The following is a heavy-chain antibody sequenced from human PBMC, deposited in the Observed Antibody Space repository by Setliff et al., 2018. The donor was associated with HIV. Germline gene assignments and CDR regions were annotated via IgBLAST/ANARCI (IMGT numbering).Heavy chain of an antibody. CDR1: GFTFSNYW. D-gene: IGHD5-12*01. CDR2: INSDGSTT. Sequence: GGSLRLSCAASGFTFSNYWMHWVRQPPGKGLVWVSRINSDGSTTNYADSVKGRFTIFRDDAKDTLYLQMTSLRAGDTGVYYCTTGGYDGIIDSWGHGTLVTVSS. CDR3: TTGGYDGIIDS. J-gene: IGHJ5*01. V-gene: IGHV3-74*01.